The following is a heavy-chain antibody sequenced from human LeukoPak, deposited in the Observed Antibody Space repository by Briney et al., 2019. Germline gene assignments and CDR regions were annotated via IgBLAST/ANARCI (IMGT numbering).Heavy chain of an antibody. V-gene: IGHV3-48*01. CDR1: GFTFSSYS. Sequence: GGSLRLSCAASGFTFSSYSMNWVRQAPGKGLEWISYISNVIDYADSVKGRFTISRDNAKNSLYLQMNSLRAEDTAVYYCAELGITMIGGVWGKGTTVTISS. CDR2: ISNVI. J-gene: IGHJ6*04. CDR3: AELGITMIGGV. D-gene: IGHD3-10*02.